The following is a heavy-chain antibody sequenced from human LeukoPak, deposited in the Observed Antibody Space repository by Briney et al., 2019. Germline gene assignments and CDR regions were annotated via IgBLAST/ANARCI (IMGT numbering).Heavy chain of an antibody. J-gene: IGHJ4*02. D-gene: IGHD3-22*01. CDR1: GGSISSYY. V-gene: IGHV4-59*01. CDR2: IYYSGST. Sequence: PSETLSLTCSVSGGSISSYYWSWIRQPPGKGLEWIGYIYYSGSTNYNPSLKSRVTISVDTSKNQFSLKLRSMTAADTAVYYCARSAHYSQFDYWGQGTLVTVSS. CDR3: ARSAHYSQFDY.